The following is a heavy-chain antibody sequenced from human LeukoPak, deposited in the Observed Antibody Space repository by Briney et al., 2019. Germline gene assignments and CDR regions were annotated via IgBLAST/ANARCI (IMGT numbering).Heavy chain of an antibody. V-gene: IGHV4-30-2*01. CDR3: ARRPGMTTVTTSIWGPFDY. CDR2: IYHSGST. J-gene: IGHJ4*02. Sequence: PSQTLSLTCAVSGGSISSGGYSWSWIRQPPGKGLEWIGYIYHSGSTYYNPSLKSRVTISVDRSKNQFSLKLSSVTAADTAVYYCARRPGMTTVTTSIWGPFDYWGQGTLVTVSS. CDR1: GGSISSGGYS. D-gene: IGHD4-17*01.